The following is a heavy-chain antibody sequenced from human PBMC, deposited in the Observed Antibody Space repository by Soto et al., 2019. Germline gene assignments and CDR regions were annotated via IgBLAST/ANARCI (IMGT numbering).Heavy chain of an antibody. J-gene: IGHJ5*02. V-gene: IGHV3-23*01. CDR3: VKNSVKTHRELTNWFDP. D-gene: IGHD2-21*01. Sequence: PGGSLRLSCVASGFNFRNYAMSWVRQAPGKGLEWVSTISAIGGTTYSADSVRGRITMSRDNSRNTLHLQMFSLRDEDTAVYFCVKNSVKTHRELTNWFDPWGQGTLVTVSS. CDR1: GFNFRNYA. CDR2: ISAIGGTT.